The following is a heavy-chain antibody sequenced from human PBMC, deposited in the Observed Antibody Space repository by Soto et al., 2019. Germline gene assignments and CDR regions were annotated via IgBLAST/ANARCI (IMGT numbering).Heavy chain of an antibody. V-gene: IGHV4-31*03. CDR2: INYNGIT. CDR1: GGSINIEGFH. CDR3: TRASYTSWSMGYYYYGMDV. D-gene: IGHD3-3*01. J-gene: IGHJ6*02. Sequence: SETLSLTCNVSGGSINIEGFHWSWVRRHPGKGLEWMGYINYNGITYYNRSLRSRVTMSIDTSKNQFSLRLSSVAAADTAVYYCTRASYTSWSMGYYYYGMDVWGPGTMVTVYS.